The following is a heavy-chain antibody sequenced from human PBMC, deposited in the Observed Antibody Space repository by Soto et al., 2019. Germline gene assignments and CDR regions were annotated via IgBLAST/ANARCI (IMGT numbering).Heavy chain of an antibody. V-gene: IGHV4-31*03. D-gene: IGHD2-15*01. CDR3: ARDPDCGGSGGSCYESWFDP. J-gene: IGHJ5*02. CDR1: GGSIRSGGYY. CDR2: IYYSGST. Sequence: SETLSLTCTVSGGSIRSGGYYWSWIRQHPGKGLEWIGYIYYSGSTYYNPSLKSRVTISVDTSKNQFSLKLSSVTAADTAVYYCARDPDCGGSGGSCYESWFDPWGQGTLVTVSS.